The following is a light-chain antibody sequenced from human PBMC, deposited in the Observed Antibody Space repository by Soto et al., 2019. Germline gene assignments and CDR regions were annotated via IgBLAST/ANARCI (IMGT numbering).Light chain of an antibody. V-gene: IGLV2-8*01. CDR3: SSYAGSDNLV. CDR1: SSDVGGYNY. CDR2: EVS. Sequence: QSALTQPPSASGSPGQSVTVSCTGTSSDVGGYNYVSWYQQHPGKAPKLMIYEVSKRPSGVPDRFSGDKSGNTASLTVSGLRAEDEAEYYCSSYAGSDNLVFGGGTKLTVL. J-gene: IGLJ3*02.